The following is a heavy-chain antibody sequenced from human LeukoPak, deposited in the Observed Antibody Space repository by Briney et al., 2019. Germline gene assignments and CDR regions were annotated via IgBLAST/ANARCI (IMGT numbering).Heavy chain of an antibody. D-gene: IGHD1-14*01. V-gene: IGHV3-53*01. Sequence: GGSLRLSCVASGFTFSNCGMTWVRQAPGKGLEWISVLYSDGNTKYADSVQGRFTISRDNSKNTLYLEMNSLSPDDTAVYYCARGVEPLAANTLAYWGQGTLVTVSS. CDR1: GFTFSNCG. CDR2: LYSDGNT. CDR3: ARGVEPLAANTLAY. J-gene: IGHJ4*02.